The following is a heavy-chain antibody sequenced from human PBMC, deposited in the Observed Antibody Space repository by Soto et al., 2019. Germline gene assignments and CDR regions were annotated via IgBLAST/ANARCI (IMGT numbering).Heavy chain of an antibody. V-gene: IGHV3-48*02. D-gene: IGHD3-22*01. Sequence: EVQLVESGGGLVQPGGSLRLSCAASGFTFSSYSMNWVRQAPGKGLEWVSYISSSSSTIYYADSVKGRFTISRDNAKNSLYLQMNSLRDEDTAVHYCARVGGLYYDSSGYYSGSWGQGTLVTVSS. CDR2: ISSSSSTI. J-gene: IGHJ5*02. CDR3: ARVGGLYYDSSGYYSGS. CDR1: GFTFSSYS.